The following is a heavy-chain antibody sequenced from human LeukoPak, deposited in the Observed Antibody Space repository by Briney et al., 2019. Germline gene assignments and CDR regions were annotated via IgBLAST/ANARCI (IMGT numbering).Heavy chain of an antibody. CDR3: AKDSGGGVNATFFDY. V-gene: IGHV3-23*01. CDR1: GLTFSSYA. CDR2: ISGSSGHT. Sequence: PGGSLRLSCAASGLTFSSYAMSWVRQAPGKGLEWVSAISGSSGHTYYADSVKGRFTISRDNSKNTLYLQMNSLRDEDAAVYYCAKDSGGGVNATFFDYWGQGTLVTVSS. J-gene: IGHJ4*02. D-gene: IGHD3-16*01.